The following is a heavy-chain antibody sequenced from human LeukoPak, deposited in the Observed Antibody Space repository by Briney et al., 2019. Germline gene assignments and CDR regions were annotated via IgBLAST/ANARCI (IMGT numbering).Heavy chain of an antibody. D-gene: IGHD2-2*01. CDR1: GFIFSDYY. CDR3: AREIGYCSSTSCFDAFDI. Sequence: PGGSLRLSCAASGFIFSDYYMTWIRQTPGKGLEWLSYISDSGSTIYYADSVKGRFTISRDNAKNSLYLQMNSLRAEDTAVYYCAREIGYCSSTSCFDAFDIWGQGTMVTVSS. CDR2: ISDSGSTI. V-gene: IGHV3-11*01. J-gene: IGHJ3*02.